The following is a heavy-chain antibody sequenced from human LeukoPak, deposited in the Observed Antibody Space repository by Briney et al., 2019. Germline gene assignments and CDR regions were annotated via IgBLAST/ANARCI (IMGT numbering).Heavy chain of an antibody. J-gene: IGHJ3*02. D-gene: IGHD5-12*01. V-gene: IGHV1-69*04. CDR1: GYTFTSYG. CDR2: IIPILGIA. CDR3: ARDLYSGHEGNAFDI. Sequence: VASVKVSCKASGYTFTSYGISWVRQAPGQGLEWMGRIIPILGIANYAQKFQGRVTIIADKSTSTAYMELSSLRSEDTAVCYCARDLYSGHEGNAFDIWGQGTMVTVSS.